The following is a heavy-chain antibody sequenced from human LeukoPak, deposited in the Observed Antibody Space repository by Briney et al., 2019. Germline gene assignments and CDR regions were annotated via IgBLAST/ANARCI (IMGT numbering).Heavy chain of an antibody. J-gene: IGHJ6*03. CDR3: AKGGGYEAQYYYYYLDV. V-gene: IGHV3-30*02. Sequence: GGSLRLSCAASGFTFNNYGMHWVRQAPGKGLEWVAFIRYNGNNQYYADSVKGRFTISRDNSKNTLYLQMNSLRAEDTAVYYCAKGGGYEAQYYYYYLDVWGKGTTVTISS. CDR2: IRYNGNNQ. CDR1: GFTFNNYG. D-gene: IGHD5-12*01.